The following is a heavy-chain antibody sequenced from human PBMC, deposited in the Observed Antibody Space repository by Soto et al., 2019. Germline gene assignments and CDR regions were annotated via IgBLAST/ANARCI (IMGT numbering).Heavy chain of an antibody. CDR3: ASMTPVREANRFDP. CDR2: IKQDGSQR. CDR1: GFTISSYW. D-gene: IGHD3-16*01. J-gene: IGHJ5*02. V-gene: IGHV3-7*01. Sequence: PGGSLRLSCAASGFTISSYWMSWVRQAPGKGLEWVANIKQDGSQRYYVDSVKGRFTISRDNVKNSLYLQMNSLRAEDTAVYYCASMTPVREANRFDPWGQGTLVTVSS.